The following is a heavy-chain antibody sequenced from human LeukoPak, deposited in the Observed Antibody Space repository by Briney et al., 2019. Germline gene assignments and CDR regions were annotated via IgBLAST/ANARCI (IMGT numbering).Heavy chain of an antibody. V-gene: IGHV3-33*01. D-gene: IGHD1-26*01. CDR3: ARDLNSGSCYYMDV. Sequence: GGSLRLSCAASGFTFSSYGMHWVRQAPGKGLEWVAVIWYDGSNKYYADSVKGRFTISRDNSKNTLYLQMNSLRAEDTAVYYCARDLNSGSCYYMDVWGKGTTVTVFS. J-gene: IGHJ6*03. CDR2: IWYDGSNK. CDR1: GFTFSSYG.